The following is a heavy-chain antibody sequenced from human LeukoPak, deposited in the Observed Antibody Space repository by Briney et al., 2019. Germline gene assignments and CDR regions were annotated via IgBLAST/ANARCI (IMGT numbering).Heavy chain of an antibody. Sequence: GRSLRLSCGASGFTFSSYGMHWVRQAPGKGLEWVAVIPYDGSNKYYADSVKGRFTISRDNSKNTLYLQMNSLRAEDTAVYYCATWRGSGWYYFDYWGQGTLVTVSS. D-gene: IGHD6-19*01. CDR1: GFTFSSYG. CDR2: IPYDGSNK. CDR3: ATWRGSGWYYFDY. J-gene: IGHJ4*02. V-gene: IGHV3-30*03.